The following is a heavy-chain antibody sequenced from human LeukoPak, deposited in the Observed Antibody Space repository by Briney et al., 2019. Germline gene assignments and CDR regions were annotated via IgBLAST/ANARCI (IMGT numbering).Heavy chain of an antibody. CDR2: IYTSGST. J-gene: IGHJ6*03. Sequence: PSETLSLTCTVSGGSISSYYWSWIRQPAGKGLEWIGRIYTSGSTNYNPSLKSRVTMSVDTSKNQFSLKLSSVTAADTAVYYCARGRTVVTPGYYYYYMDVWGKGTTVTVSS. CDR3: ARGRTVVTPGYYYYYMDV. V-gene: IGHV4-4*07. D-gene: IGHD4-23*01. CDR1: GGSISSYY.